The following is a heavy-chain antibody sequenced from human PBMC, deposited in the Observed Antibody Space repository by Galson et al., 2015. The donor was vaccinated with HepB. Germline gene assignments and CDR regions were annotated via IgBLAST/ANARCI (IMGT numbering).Heavy chain of an antibody. J-gene: IGHJ4*02. V-gene: IGHV3-23*01. CDR1: GVTFRNYA. CDR2: FGFSGGTT. D-gene: IGHD3-10*01. CDR3: GLGTYLFFES. Sequence: SLRLSCAASGVTFRNYAMTWVRQAPGKGLEWVSGFGFSGGTTYYADSVKGRFTISRDSSKNTAYLQMNSLRVEDTAVYYCGLGTYLFFESWGPGTLVAASS.